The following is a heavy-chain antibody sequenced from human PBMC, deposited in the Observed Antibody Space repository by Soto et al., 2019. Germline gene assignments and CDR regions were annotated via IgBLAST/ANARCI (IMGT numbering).Heavy chain of an antibody. J-gene: IGHJ6*02. V-gene: IGHV1-46*01. CDR3: ARVEIAVPLNYYYYYGMDV. D-gene: IGHD6-19*01. Sequence: VASVKVSCKASGYTFTSYYMQWVRQAPGQGLEWMGIINPSGGSTSYAQKFQGRVTMTRDTSTSTVYMELSSLRSEDTAVYYCARVEIAVPLNYYYYYGMDVWGQGTTVTVSS. CDR2: INPSGGST. CDR1: GYTFTSYY.